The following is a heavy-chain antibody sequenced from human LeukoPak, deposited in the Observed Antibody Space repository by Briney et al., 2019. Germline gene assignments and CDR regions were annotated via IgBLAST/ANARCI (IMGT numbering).Heavy chain of an antibody. CDR3: ARLRPLLDQLLYFAFDS. D-gene: IGHD2-2*02. V-gene: IGHV4-59*11. Sequence: SETLSLTCTVSNGSISSHVWTWVRQPPGKGLEWIGYIHYSGSNNYNPSLKSRVSTSPATSKNQFSLKLTSVTAADTAMFYCARLRPLLDQLLYFAFDSWGQGTLVTVSS. CDR2: IHYSGSN. J-gene: IGHJ4*02. CDR1: NGSISSHV.